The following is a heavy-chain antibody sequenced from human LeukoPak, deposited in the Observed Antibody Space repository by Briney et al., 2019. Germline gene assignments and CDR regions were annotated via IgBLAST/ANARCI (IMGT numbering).Heavy chain of an antibody. D-gene: IGHD2-2*01. CDR1: GGSISSGDYY. J-gene: IGHJ5*02. CDR2: IYFSGST. CDR3: ARVGWVVVPAAMLFPPSWFDP. Sequence: PSQTLSLTCTVSGGSISSGDYYWSWIRQPPGKGLEWIGYIYFSGSTYYNPSLKSRVTISIDTSKNQFSLKLSSVTAADPAVYYCARVGWVVVPAAMLFPPSWFDPWGQGTLVTVSS. V-gene: IGHV4-30-4*01.